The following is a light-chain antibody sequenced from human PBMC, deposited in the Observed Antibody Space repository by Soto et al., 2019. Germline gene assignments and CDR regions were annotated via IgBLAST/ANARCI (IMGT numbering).Light chain of an antibody. CDR3: QVWDSGSDSFV. CDR2: DDR. J-gene: IGLJ1*01. Sequence: SYELTQPPSVSVAPGQTARITCGGNNIGIKSVHWYHQKPGQAPLLVVHDDRYRPSGIPERFSGSNSGNTATLTISRVEAGDEADYYCQVWDSGSDSFVFGSGTKLTVL. V-gene: IGLV3-21*02. CDR1: NIGIKS.